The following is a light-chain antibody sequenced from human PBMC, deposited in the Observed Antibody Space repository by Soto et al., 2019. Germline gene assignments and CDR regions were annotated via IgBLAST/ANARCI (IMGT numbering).Light chain of an antibody. CDR3: QPRSNWPPGT. CDR1: QSVSRY. J-gene: IGKJ1*01. CDR2: DAS. V-gene: IGKV3-11*01. Sequence: EIVLTQCPATLSLSPGERATLSCRASQSVSRYLAWYQQKPGQASRLRIFDASYRATGIPARFSGSGSGTDFPLTISSLEPEDFALYCCQPRSNWPPGTFGKGTRVEMK.